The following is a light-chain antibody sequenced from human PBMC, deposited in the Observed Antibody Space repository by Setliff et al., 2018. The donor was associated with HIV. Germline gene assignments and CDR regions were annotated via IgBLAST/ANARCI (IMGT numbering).Light chain of an antibody. J-gene: IGLJ1*01. CDR1: SSDVGGYNY. V-gene: IGLV2-14*03. Sequence: QSALAQPASVSGSPGQSITISCTGASSDVGGYNYVSWYQQHPGKAPKLIIYDVSKRPSGVPDRFSGSKSGDTASLAISGLQSEDEADYYCAAWDDSLNGLYVFGTGTKVTVL. CDR3: AAWDDSLNGLYV. CDR2: DVS.